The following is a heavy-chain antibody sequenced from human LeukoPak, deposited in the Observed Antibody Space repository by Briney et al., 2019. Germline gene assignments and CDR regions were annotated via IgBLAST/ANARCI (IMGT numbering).Heavy chain of an antibody. J-gene: IGHJ4*02. CDR1: GGSLSCYY. Sequence: SGTLSLTCTVSGGSLSCYYRGWLRQPPRKGLEWIGYIYYSGSTNYNPSLKSRVTISVDTSKNQFSLKLSSVTAADTAVYYCAGHTYTGLGDYWGQGTLVTVSS. CDR3: AGHTYTGLGDY. CDR2: IYYSGST. D-gene: IGHD6-19*01. V-gene: IGHV4-59*01.